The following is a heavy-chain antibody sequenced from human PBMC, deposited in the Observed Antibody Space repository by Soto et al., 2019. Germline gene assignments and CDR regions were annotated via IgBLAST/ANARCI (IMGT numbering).Heavy chain of an antibody. Sequence: GGSLRLSCAASGFTFSSYWMSWVRQAPGKGLEWLANLKQDGNGKYYLGSVMGRFTISGDSAKNSLFLIMDNLRVEDTAVYYCAAYSISRHAGLDIWGRGTMVTVSS. D-gene: IGHD5-12*01. V-gene: IGHV3-7*01. CDR1: GFTFSSYW. CDR3: AAYSISRHAGLDI. J-gene: IGHJ3*02. CDR2: LKQDGNGK.